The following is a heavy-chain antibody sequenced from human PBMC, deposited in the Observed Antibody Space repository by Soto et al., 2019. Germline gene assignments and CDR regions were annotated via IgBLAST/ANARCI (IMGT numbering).Heavy chain of an antibody. D-gene: IGHD4-4*01. CDR1: GFTFSNYA. CDR2: ISSNGGST. V-gene: IGHV3-64*01. CDR3: ARARDGYSFDY. Sequence: EVQLVESGGGLVQPGGSLRLSCAASGFTFSNYAMHWVRQAPGKGLEYVSTISSNGGSTYYASSVKGRFTISRDNSKNTLYIQMGSRRAEDMAVYYCARARDGYSFDYWGQGTLVTVSS. J-gene: IGHJ4*02.